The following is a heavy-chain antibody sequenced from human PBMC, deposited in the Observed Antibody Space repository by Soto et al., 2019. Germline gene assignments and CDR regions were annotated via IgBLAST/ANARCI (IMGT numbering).Heavy chain of an antibody. V-gene: IGHV4-31*03. D-gene: IGHD6-6*01. CDR3: ARAGHGSSSGGANWFDP. CDR1: GGSISSGGYY. Sequence: PSETLSLTCTVSGGSISSGGYYWSWIRQHPGKGLEWIGYIYYSGSTYFNPSLKSRLTISVDTSKNQFSLQLSSVTAADTAVYYCARAGHGSSSGGANWFDPWGQGTLVTVSS. J-gene: IGHJ5*02. CDR2: IYYSGST.